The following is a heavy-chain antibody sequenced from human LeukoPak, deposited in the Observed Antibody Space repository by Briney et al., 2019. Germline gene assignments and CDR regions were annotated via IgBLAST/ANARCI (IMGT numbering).Heavy chain of an antibody. CDR2: INSDGSST. V-gene: IGHV3-74*01. J-gene: IGHJ2*01. Sequence: PGGSLRLSCAASGFTFSSYWMRWVRQAPGKGLVWVSRINSDGSSTSYADSVKGRFTISRDNAKNTLYLQMNSLRAEDTAVYYCARGGVGSSWYRYFDLWGRGTLVTVSS. CDR1: GFTFSSYW. CDR3: ARGGVGSSWYRYFDL. D-gene: IGHD6-13*01.